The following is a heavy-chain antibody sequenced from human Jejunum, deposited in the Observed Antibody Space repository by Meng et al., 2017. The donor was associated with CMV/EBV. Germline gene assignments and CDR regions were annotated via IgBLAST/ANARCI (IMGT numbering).Heavy chain of an antibody. CDR2: IYSSVST. D-gene: IGHD1-26*01. V-gene: IGHV4-4*07. CDR1: CCSFSRYY. CDR3: ARGPGASTREGFDY. Sequence: HVQRPESGPGLVKPSYTPARTCTVSCCSFSRYYWSWIRQPAGKGLEWSGRIYSSVSTNYIPSLKSRVTMSLDTSKNQFSLKPTSVTAADTAVYYCARGPGASTREGFDYWGLGTLVTVSS. J-gene: IGHJ4*02.